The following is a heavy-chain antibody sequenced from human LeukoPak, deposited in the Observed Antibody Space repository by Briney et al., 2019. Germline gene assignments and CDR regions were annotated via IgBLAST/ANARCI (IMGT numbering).Heavy chain of an antibody. CDR3: ARQSPFGVWFDP. D-gene: IGHD2-8*01. CDR1: GYTFTGYY. Sequence: GASVTVSCKASGYTFTGYYMHWVRQAPGQGLEWRGWINPNSGGTSYAQKFQGRVTMTRDTSISTAYMELSRLRSDDTAVYYCARQSPFGVWFDPWGQGTLVALSS. CDR2: INPNSGGT. J-gene: IGHJ5*02. V-gene: IGHV1-2*02.